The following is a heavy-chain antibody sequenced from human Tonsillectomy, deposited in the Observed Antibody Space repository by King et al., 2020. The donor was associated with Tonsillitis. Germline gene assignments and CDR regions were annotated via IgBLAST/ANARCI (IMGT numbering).Heavy chain of an antibody. Sequence: VQLVESGGGVVQPGGPLRLSCAASGFTFRSYALSWVRQAPGKGLQWVSAISGSGCKTYYIDSVKGRFTISRDNSKNTVSLQMNSLRAEDTGVYYCVREMLTGSCADYWGQGTLVTVSS. CDR1: GFTFRSYA. V-gene: IGHV3-23*04. D-gene: IGHD2-15*01. CDR2: ISGSGCKT. J-gene: IGHJ4*02. CDR3: VREMLTGSCADY.